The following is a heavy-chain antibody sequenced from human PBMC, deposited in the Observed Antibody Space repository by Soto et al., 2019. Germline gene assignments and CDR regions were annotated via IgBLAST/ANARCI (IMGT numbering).Heavy chain of an antibody. CDR3: ARSPRPYYYGSGYTDV. Sequence: SETLSLTCAVYGGSFSGYYWSWIRQPPGKGLEWIGEINHSGSTNYNPSLKSRVTISVDTSKNQFSLKLSSVTAADTAVYYCARSPRPYYYGSGYTDVWGKGTTVTVSS. D-gene: IGHD3-10*01. CDR1: GGSFSGYY. V-gene: IGHV4-34*01. CDR2: INHSGST. J-gene: IGHJ6*03.